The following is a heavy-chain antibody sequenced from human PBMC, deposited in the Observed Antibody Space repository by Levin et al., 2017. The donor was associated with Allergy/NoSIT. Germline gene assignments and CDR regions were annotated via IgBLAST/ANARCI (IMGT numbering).Heavy chain of an antibody. CDR2: INVDGSTI. J-gene: IGHJ4*02. V-gene: IGHV3-74*01. CDR3: TRDTFGVDDY. D-gene: IGHD3-3*01. CDR1: GFSVSRSW. Sequence: LSLTCAASGFSVSRSWMHWVRQAPGKGLAWVSRINVDGSTINYADSVEGRFTISRDSAKNTLYLQMNSLRVEDTAVYYCTRDTFGVDDYLGQGTMVTVSS.